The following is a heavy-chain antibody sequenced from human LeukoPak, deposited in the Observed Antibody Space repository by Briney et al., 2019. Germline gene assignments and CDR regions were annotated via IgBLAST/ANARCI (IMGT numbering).Heavy chain of an antibody. D-gene: IGHD6-19*01. V-gene: IGHV3-21*01. CDR1: GFTFSSYS. CDR2: ISGSSSYI. J-gene: IGHJ6*03. CDR3: ARDQWLSPYYYYYYMDV. Sequence: GGSLRLSCAASGFTFSSYSMNWVRQAPGKGLEWVSSISGSSSYIYYADSVKGRFTISRDNAKNSLYLQMNSLRAEDTAVYYCARDQWLSPYYYYYYMDVWGKGTTVTVSS.